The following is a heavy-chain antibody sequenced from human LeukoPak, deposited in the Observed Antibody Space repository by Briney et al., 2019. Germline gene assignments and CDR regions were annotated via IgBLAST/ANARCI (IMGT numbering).Heavy chain of an antibody. CDR1: GFLFRAYA. Sequence: GGSLRLSCEASGFLFRAYAMSWVRQAAGKGLEWLSTITITDGGAYYIDSVKGRFTMSRNNSTTTLYLQMNSLRAEDTAVYYCAREAWRPYLDYWGQGTPVTVSS. CDR2: ITITDGGA. V-gene: IGHV3-23*01. D-gene: IGHD3-3*01. J-gene: IGHJ4*02. CDR3: AREAWRPYLDY.